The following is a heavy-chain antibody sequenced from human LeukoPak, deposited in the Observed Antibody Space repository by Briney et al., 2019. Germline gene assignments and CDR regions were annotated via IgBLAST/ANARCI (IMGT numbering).Heavy chain of an antibody. CDR2: IYPDDSDT. CDR1: GYRFTNCW. J-gene: IGHJ4*02. CDR3: ARLKIPFDSPFDY. V-gene: IGHV5-51*01. Sequence: GESLKISCKASGYRFTNCWIGWVRQMPGKGLEWMGVIYPDDSDTTYSPSFQGQVTISADKSISAAYLQWSGLKASDTAMYYCARLKIPFDSPFDYWGQGSLVTVSS. D-gene: IGHD2-21*01.